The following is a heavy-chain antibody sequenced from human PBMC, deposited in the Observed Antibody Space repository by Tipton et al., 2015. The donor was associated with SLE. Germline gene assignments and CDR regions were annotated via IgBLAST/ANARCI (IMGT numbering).Heavy chain of an antibody. CDR1: GVSLSTYY. Sequence: TLSLTCTVSGVSLSTYYWGWIRQPPGRRLEWIGHSYVGGQNTHNPSLTGRVTTSEDPSKNQFSLKLSSVTAADTAVYYCARWGREGYYFDYWGQGTLVTVSS. J-gene: IGHJ4*02. CDR2: SYVGGQN. CDR3: ARWGREGYYFDY. D-gene: IGHD3-16*01. V-gene: IGHV4-4*09.